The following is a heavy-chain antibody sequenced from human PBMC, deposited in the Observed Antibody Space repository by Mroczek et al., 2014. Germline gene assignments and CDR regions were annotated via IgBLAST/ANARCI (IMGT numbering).Heavy chain of an antibody. CDR3: ARDSLMGCSGGSCYSNQGLYYYGMDV. V-gene: IGHV4-59*01. CDR1: GGSISSYY. J-gene: IGHJ6*02. CDR2: IYYSGST. Sequence: QVQLQESGPGLVKPSETLSLTCTVSGGSISSYYWSWIRQPPGKGLEWIGYIYYSGSTNYNPSLKSRVTTSVDTSKNQFSLKLSSVTAADTAVYYCARDSLMGCSGGSCYSNQGLYYYGMDVWGQGTTVTVSS. D-gene: IGHD2-15*01.